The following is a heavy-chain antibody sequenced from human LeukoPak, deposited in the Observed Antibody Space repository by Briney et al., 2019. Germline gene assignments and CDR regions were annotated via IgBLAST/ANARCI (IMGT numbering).Heavy chain of an antibody. CDR2: IYYSGST. CDR1: GGSFSGYY. D-gene: IGHD6-6*01. CDR3: ARTSVAGSSRFDC. V-gene: IGHV4-59*01. J-gene: IGHJ4*02. Sequence: SETLSLTCAVYGGSFSGYYWSWIRQPPGKGLEWIGYIYYSGSTNYNPSLKSRVTISVDTSKNQFSLKLSSVTAADTAVYYCARTSVAGSSRFDCWGQGTLVTVSS.